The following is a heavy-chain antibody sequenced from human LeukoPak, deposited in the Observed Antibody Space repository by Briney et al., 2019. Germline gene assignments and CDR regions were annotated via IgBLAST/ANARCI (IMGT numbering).Heavy chain of an antibody. Sequence: ASVKVSCKASGYTFTSYAMHWVRQAPGQRLEWMGWINAGNGNTKYSQKFQGRVTITRDTSASTAYMELSSLRSEDTAVYYCARGCARAVAGTLDYWGQGTLVTVSS. D-gene: IGHD6-19*01. J-gene: IGHJ4*02. CDR1: GYTFTSYA. V-gene: IGHV1-3*01. CDR3: ARGCARAVAGTLDY. CDR2: INAGNGNT.